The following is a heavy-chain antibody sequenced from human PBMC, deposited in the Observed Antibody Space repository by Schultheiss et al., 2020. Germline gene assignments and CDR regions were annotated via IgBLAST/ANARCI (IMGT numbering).Heavy chain of an antibody. CDR2: ISWNGGSI. CDR3: ARDPGYSSGWYYFDS. V-gene: IGHV3-9*01. D-gene: IGHD6-19*01. CDR1: GFTFDDYA. Sequence: GGSMRLSCAASGFTFDDYAMHWVRQAPGKGLEWVSGISWNGGSIGYADSVKGRFTSSRDNAKNSLYLQMNTLRVEDTALYYCARDPGYSSGWYYFDSWGQVTLVTVSS. J-gene: IGHJ4*02.